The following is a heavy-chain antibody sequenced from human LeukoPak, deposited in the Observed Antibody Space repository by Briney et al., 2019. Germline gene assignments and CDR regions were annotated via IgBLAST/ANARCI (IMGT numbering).Heavy chain of an antibody. Sequence: GGSLRLSCAASGSTFSSYWMSWVRQAPGKGLEWVANIKQDGSEKYYVDSVKGRFTISRDNAKNSLYLQMNSLRAEDTAVYYCAREMATIKNDYWGQGTLVTVSS. J-gene: IGHJ4*02. CDR1: GSTFSSYW. V-gene: IGHV3-7*01. CDR2: IKQDGSEK. D-gene: IGHD5-24*01. CDR3: AREMATIKNDY.